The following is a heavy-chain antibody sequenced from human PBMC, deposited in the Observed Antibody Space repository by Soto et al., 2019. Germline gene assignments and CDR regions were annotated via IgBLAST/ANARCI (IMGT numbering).Heavy chain of an antibody. J-gene: IGHJ4*02. CDR2: ISGSAVNT. CDR1: GFTFSNYG. CDR3: AKDSDTKRGPDY. V-gene: IGHV3-23*01. Sequence: EVQLLESGGGLVQPGGSLRLSCAASGFTFSNYGMNWVRQAPGKGLEWVSGISGSAVNTFYADSVKGRFTISRDNSKSTLYLQMNSLRAEDTALYYCAKDSDTKRGPDYWGQGTLVTVSS. D-gene: IGHD3-10*01.